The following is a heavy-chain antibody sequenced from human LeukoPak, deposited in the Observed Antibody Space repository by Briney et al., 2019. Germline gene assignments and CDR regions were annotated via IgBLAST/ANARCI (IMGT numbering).Heavy chain of an antibody. CDR1: GFTVGSNY. CDR2: IYSGGST. CDR3: ARVSYYYDSSGYSYFDY. Sequence: GGSLRLSCAASGFTVGSNYMSWVRQAPGKGLEWVSVIYSGGSTYYADSVKGRFTISRDNSKNTLYLQMNSLRAEDTAVYYCARVSYYYDSSGYSYFDYWGQGTLVTVSS. V-gene: IGHV3-66*02. J-gene: IGHJ4*02. D-gene: IGHD3-22*01.